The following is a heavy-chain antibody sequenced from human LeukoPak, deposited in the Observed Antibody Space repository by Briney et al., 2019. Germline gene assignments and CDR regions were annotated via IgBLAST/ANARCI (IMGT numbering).Heavy chain of an antibody. J-gene: IGHJ4*02. V-gene: IGHV4-4*07. CDR3: ARQTVGSGWYGDDY. Sequence: PSETLSLTCTVSGGSISSYYWSWIRQPAGKGLEWIGRIYTSGSTNYNPSLKSRVTISVDTSKNQFSLKLSSVTAADTAVYYCARQTVGSGWYGDDYWGQGTLVTVSS. CDR2: IYTSGST. D-gene: IGHD6-19*01. CDR1: GGSISSYY.